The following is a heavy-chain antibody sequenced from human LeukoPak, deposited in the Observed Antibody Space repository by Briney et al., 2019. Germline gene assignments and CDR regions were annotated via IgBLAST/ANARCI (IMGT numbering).Heavy chain of an antibody. CDR1: GFTFSIYW. D-gene: IGHD5-12*01. V-gene: IGHV3-7*01. CDR3: ARGRGIVATIYYYYYGMDV. J-gene: IGHJ6*02. CDR2: IKQGGSEK. Sequence: GGSLRLSCSASGFTFSIYWMSWVRQAPGEGREWVANIKQGGSEKYYVDSVKGRFTISRDNAKYSLYLQMNSLRAEDTAVYYCARGRGIVATIYYYYYGMDVWGQGTTVTVSS.